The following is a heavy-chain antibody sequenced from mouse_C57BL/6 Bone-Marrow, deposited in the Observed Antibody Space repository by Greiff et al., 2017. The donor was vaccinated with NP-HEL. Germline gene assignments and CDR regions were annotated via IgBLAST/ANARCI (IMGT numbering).Heavy chain of an antibody. D-gene: IGHD1-1*01. CDR1: GYAFSSSW. J-gene: IGHJ2*01. CDR3: AKLLPGDY. CDR2: IYPGDGDT. V-gene: IGHV1-82*01. Sequence: VQRVESGPELVKPGASVKISCKASGYAFSSSWMNWVKQRPGKGLEWIGRIYPGDGDTNYNGKFKGKATLTADKSSSTAYMQLSSLTSEDSAVYFCAKLLPGDYWGQGTTLTVSS.